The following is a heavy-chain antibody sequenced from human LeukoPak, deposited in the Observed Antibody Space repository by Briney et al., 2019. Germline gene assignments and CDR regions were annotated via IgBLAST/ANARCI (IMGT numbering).Heavy chain of an antibody. V-gene: IGHV1-69*04. D-gene: IGHD3-10*01. CDR2: IIPILGTA. Sequence: SVKVSCKASGGTFSSYAISWVRQAPGQGLEWMGRIIPILGTANYAQKFQGRVTITADKSTSTAYMELSSLRSEDTAVYYCASLNYYGSGSYYNAIDYWGQGTLVTVSS. CDR1: GGTFSSYA. J-gene: IGHJ4*02. CDR3: ASLNYYGSGSYYNAIDY.